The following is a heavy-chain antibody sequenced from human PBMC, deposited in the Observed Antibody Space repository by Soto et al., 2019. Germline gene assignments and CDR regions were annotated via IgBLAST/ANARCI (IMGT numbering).Heavy chain of an antibody. CDR1: SGSISSSNW. V-gene: IGHV4-4*02. J-gene: IGHJ4*02. CDR3: ARGGYCSSTSCATTFDY. CDR2: IYHSGST. Sequence: QVQLQESGPGLVKPSGTLSLTCAVSSGSISSSNWWSWVRQPPGKGLAWIGAIYHSGSTNYNPSLKSRVTISVDKSKNQFSLKLSSVTAADTAVYYCARGGYCSSTSCATTFDYCGQGTLVTVSS. D-gene: IGHD2-2*01.